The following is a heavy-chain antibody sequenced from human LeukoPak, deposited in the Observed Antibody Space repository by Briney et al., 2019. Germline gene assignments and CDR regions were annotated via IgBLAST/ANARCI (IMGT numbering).Heavy chain of an antibody. Sequence: GGSLRLSCAASGFILRNYWMHWVRQAPGKGPVWVSRINSEGSNTRYADSVKGRFTISRDNAKNTLYLQMNSLRDEDTAVYYCAREDYCSGGSCLENWFDPWGQGTLVTVSS. CDR2: INSEGSNT. V-gene: IGHV3-74*01. J-gene: IGHJ5*02. D-gene: IGHD2-15*01. CDR3: AREDYCSGGSCLENWFDP. CDR1: GFILRNYW.